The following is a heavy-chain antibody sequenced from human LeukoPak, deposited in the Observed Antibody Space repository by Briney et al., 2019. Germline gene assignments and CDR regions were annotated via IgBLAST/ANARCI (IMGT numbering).Heavy chain of an antibody. Sequence: GGSLRLSCAASGFTFSSYAMSWVRQAPGKGLEWVSAISGSGGSTYYADSVKGRFTISRDNSKNTLYLQMNSLRAEDTAVYYCARRSSGWSNKHFDYWGQGTLVTVSS. CDR3: ARRSSGWSNKHFDY. CDR2: ISGSGGST. J-gene: IGHJ4*02. CDR1: GFTFSSYA. D-gene: IGHD6-19*01. V-gene: IGHV3-23*01.